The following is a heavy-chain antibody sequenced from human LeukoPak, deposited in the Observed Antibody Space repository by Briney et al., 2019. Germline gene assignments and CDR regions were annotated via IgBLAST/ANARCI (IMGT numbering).Heavy chain of an antibody. D-gene: IGHD4-17*01. CDR1: GFTFSSYS. J-gene: IGHJ3*02. CDR2: ISSSSSYI. V-gene: IGHV3-21*01. Sequence: GGSLRLSCVASGFTFSSYSMNWGRQAPGNGLEWVSSISSSSSYIYYADSVKGRFTISRDNAKNSLYLQMNSLRAEDTAVYYCATAGYDYGDYVYAFDIWGQGTMVTVSS. CDR3: ATAGYDYGDYVYAFDI.